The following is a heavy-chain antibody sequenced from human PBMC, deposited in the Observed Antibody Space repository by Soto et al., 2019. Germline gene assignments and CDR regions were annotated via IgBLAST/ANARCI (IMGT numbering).Heavy chain of an antibody. J-gene: IGHJ1*01. CDR2: INRSGST. CDR1: GGSFSGYY. Sequence: SETLSLTCAVYGGSFSGYYWTWIRQPPGKGLEWIGEINRSGSTNCNPSLKSRVTISVDTSKNQFSLKLSSVTAADTAVYYCARASNKRGNSYGSAYWGQVTLVTVS. CDR3: ARASNKRGNSYGSAY. D-gene: IGHD5-18*01. V-gene: IGHV4-34*01.